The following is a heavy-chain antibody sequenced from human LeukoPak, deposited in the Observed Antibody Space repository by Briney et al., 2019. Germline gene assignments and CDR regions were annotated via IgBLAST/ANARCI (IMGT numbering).Heavy chain of an antibody. CDR2: INPNSGGT. D-gene: IGHD6-13*01. CDR3: ARGVAAAGSRLDP. Sequence: ASVKVSCKTSGYSFTCYYIHWVRQAPGQGVEWLGWINPNSGGTNYAQKFQDSVSMTRDTSINTAYMELSSLRLDDTAVYYCARGVAAAGSRLDPWGQGTLITVSS. V-gene: IGHV1-2*02. CDR1: GYSFTCYY. J-gene: IGHJ5*02.